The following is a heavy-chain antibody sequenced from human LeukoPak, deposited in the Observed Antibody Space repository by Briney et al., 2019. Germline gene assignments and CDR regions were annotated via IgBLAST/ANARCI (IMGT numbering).Heavy chain of an antibody. CDR3: AKDQQLDSYYFDY. CDR1: GFTFSSYG. V-gene: IGHV3-30*02. J-gene: IGHJ4*02. CDR2: IRYDGSNK. D-gene: IGHD6-13*01. Sequence: GESLRLSCAASGFTFSSYGMHWVRQAPGKGLEWVAFIRYDGSNKYYADSVKGRFTISRDNSKNTLYLQMNSLRAEDTAVYYCAKDQQLDSYYFDYWGQGTLVTVSS.